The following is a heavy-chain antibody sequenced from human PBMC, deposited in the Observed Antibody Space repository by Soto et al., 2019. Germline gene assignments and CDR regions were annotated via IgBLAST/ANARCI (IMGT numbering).Heavy chain of an antibody. D-gene: IGHD2-8*01. CDR3: ARDGNGGTSSYYYGMDV. CDR1: GFTFSSYS. J-gene: IGHJ6*02. CDR2: ISSSSSYI. Sequence: GGSLRLSCAASGFTFSSYSMNWVRQAPGKGLEWVSSISSSSSYIYYADSVKGRFTVSRDNSKNTLYLQMNGLRAEDTAVYYCARDGNGGTSSYYYGMDVWGQGTTVTVSS. V-gene: IGHV3-21*04.